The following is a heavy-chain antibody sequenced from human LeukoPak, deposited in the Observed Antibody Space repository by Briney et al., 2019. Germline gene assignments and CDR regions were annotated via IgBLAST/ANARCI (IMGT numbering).Heavy chain of an antibody. D-gene: IGHD3-22*01. CDR1: GGSISSYY. CDR2: IYYSGST. Sequence: SETLSLTCTVSGGSISSYYWSWIRQPPGKGLEWIGYIYYSGSTNYNPSLKSRVTISVDTSKNQFSLKLSSVTAADTAVYYRARSDYDSSGYYRNWGQGTLVTVSS. J-gene: IGHJ4*02. V-gene: IGHV4-59*01. CDR3: ARSDYDSSGYYRN.